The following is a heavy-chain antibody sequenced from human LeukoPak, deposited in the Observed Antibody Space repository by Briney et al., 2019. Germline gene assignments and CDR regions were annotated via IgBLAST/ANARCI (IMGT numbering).Heavy chain of an antibody. CDR2: IYHSGST. CDR3: ARDPNSRGYVTRVFDI. D-gene: IGHD3-22*01. CDR1: GYSISSGYY. Sequence: PSETLSLTCTVSGYSISSGYYWGWIRQPPGKGLEWIGSIYHSGSTYYNPSLKSRVTISVDTSKNQFSLKLSSVTAADTAVYYCARDPNSRGYVTRVFDIWGQGTMVTVSS. V-gene: IGHV4-38-2*02. J-gene: IGHJ3*02.